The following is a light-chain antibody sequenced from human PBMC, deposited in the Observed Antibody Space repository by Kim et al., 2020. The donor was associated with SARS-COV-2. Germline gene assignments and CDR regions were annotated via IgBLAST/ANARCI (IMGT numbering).Light chain of an antibody. V-gene: IGLV1-51*01. CDR2: DNN. Sequence: NVTIPCSGSSSNIGNSYVSWYQLLPGTAPKLLIYDNNKRPSGIPDRFSSSKSGTSATLGITGLQTGDEADYYCGTWDTSLTAVVFGGGTQLTVL. J-gene: IGLJ2*01. CDR3: GTWDTSLTAVV. CDR1: SSNIGNSY.